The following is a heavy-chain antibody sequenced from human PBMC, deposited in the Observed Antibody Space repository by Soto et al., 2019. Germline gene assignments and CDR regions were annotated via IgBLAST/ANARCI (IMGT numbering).Heavy chain of an antibody. CDR2: IYYAGST. CDR1: GGSINNYY. Sequence: SETLSLTCSVSGGSINNYYWSWIRQPPGKGLEFIGYIYYAGSTTYNPSLKSRVTISVDTSKNQFSLKLTSVTAADTAVYYCARLGGYYQALDSWGQGTLVTVSS. D-gene: IGHD3-22*01. CDR3: ARLGGYYQALDS. J-gene: IGHJ4*02. V-gene: IGHV4-59*08.